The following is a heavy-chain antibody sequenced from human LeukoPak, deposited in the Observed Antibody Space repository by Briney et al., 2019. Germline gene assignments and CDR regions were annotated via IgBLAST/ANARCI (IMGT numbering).Heavy chain of an antibody. CDR2: ISSSSSYI. D-gene: IGHD3-3*01. J-gene: IGHJ4*02. CDR1: GFTFSSYS. CDR3: ARDFADSTFDY. V-gene: IGHV3-21*01. Sequence: GGSLRLSCAASGFTFSSYSMNWVRQAPGKGLEWVSSISSSSSYIYYADSVKSRFTISRDNAKNSLYLQMNSLRAEDTAVYYCARDFADSTFDYWGQGTLVTVSS.